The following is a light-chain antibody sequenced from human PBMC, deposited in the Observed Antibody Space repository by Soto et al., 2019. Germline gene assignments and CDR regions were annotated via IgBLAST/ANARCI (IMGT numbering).Light chain of an antibody. Sequence: DIQMTQSPSTLSASVGDRVAITCRASDNIVHWVAWYQQKPGKAPKLLIYKAANLADEVPSRFAGSGSGTDFTLTITRLQPDDFATYYCQHYNSFSRTFGQGTKGDIK. V-gene: IGKV1-5*03. CDR1: DNIVHW. J-gene: IGKJ1*01. CDR3: QHYNSFSRT. CDR2: KAA.